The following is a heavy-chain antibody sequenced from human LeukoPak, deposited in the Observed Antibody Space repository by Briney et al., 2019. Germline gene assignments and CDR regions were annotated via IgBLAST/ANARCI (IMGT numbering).Heavy chain of an antibody. V-gene: IGHV3-7*03. D-gene: IGHD2-2*01. CDR3: TRTRGCSSTSCYADY. J-gene: IGHJ4*02. CDR2: IEQDGSKK. CDR1: GFPFSSYW. Sequence: GGSLRLSCVASGFPFSSYWMTWVRQAPGKGLEWVANIEQDGSKKSYVDSVKGRFTISRDNSKNTLDLQMNSLRAEDTALYYCTRTRGCSSTSCYADYWGQGTLVTVSS.